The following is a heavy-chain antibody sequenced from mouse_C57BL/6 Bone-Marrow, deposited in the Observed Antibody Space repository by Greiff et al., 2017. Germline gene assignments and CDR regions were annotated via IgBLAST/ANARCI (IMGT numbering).Heavy chain of an antibody. D-gene: IGHD2-10*02. CDR3: ARESMVRAMDY. J-gene: IGHJ4*01. CDR1: EYEFPSHD. Sequence: EVHLVESGGGLVQPGESLKLSCESNEYEFPSHDMSWVRKTPEKRLELVAAINSDGGSTYYPDTIERRFIISRDNTKKPLYLQMSSLRSDDTALYYCARESMVRAMDYWGQGTSVTVSS. V-gene: IGHV5-2*01. CDR2: INSDGGST.